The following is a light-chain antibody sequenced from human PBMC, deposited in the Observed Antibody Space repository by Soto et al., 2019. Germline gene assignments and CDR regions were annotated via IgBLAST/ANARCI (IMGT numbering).Light chain of an antibody. J-gene: IGKJ1*01. Sequence: EIVLTQSPGTLSLSPGERATLSCRASQSVSSNYLAWYQQKPGQAPRLLIYGASSRATGIPDRFSGSGSGTDCTLTISRLEPEDFAVYYCQQYGNSPQTFGQGTKVDIK. CDR3: QQYGNSPQT. CDR2: GAS. V-gene: IGKV3-20*01. CDR1: QSVSSNY.